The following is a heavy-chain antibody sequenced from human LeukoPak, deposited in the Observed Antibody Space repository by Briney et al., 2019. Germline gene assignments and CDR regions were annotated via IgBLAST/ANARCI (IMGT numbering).Heavy chain of an antibody. Sequence: GGSLRLSCAASVFTFTSYCMHWVRQGPAKGLVWVSHINIEGSSTNYADSVKGRFTISRDNAKNTLYLQMNSLRAEDTAVYYCATGLGGSYYGLGYWGQGTLVTVSS. CDR2: INIEGSST. D-gene: IGHD1-26*01. CDR1: VFTFTSYC. CDR3: ATGLGGSYYGLGY. V-gene: IGHV3-74*01. J-gene: IGHJ4*02.